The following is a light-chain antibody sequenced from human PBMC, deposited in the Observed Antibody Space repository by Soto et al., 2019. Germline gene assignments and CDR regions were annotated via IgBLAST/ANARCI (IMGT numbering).Light chain of an antibody. CDR1: QSISNW. V-gene: IGKV1-5*01. CDR3: QQYSSYST. J-gene: IGKJ1*01. Sequence: IQLNQSQSRLSASVGETLPLTCRASQSISNWLAWYQQKPGKAPKLLIYDASTLESGVPSRFSGGGFGTDFTLTISSLQPDDFATYYCQQYSSYSTFGQGTKVDIK. CDR2: DAS.